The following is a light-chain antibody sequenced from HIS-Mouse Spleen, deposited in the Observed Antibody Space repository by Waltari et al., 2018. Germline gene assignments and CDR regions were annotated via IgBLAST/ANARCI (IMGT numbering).Light chain of an antibody. Sequence: SYELTQPPSVSVSPGQTARITCSGDALPKQYANWYQQKPAQAPVLVIYKDSERPSGIPERFSGSSSGTTVTLTISGVQAEDEADYYCQSADSSGTYVFGTGTKVTVL. CDR2: KDS. V-gene: IGLV3-25*03. J-gene: IGLJ1*01. CDR3: QSADSSGTYV. CDR1: ALPKQY.